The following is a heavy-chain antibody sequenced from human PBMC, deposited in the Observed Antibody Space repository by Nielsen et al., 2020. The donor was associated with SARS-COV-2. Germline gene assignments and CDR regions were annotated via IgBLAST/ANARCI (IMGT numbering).Heavy chain of an antibody. V-gene: IGHV1-18*01. D-gene: IGHD4-17*01. Sequence: ASVKVFCKASGYTFTSYTMHWVRQAPGQGLEWMGWISAYNGNTNYAQKLQGRVTMTTDTSTSTAYMELRSLRSDDTAVYYCARDFGDYGDYFDWTYYYYYGMDVWGQGTTVTVSS. CDR3: ARDFGDYGDYFDWTYYYYYGMDV. CDR1: GYTFTSYT. J-gene: IGHJ6*02. CDR2: ISAYNGNT.